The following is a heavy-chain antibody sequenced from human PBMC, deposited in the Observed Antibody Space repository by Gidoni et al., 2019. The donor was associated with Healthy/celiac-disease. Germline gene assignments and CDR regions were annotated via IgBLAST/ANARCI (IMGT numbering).Heavy chain of an antibody. J-gene: IGHJ4*02. D-gene: IGHD3-22*01. CDR2: IIPIFGTA. CDR3: ARVDYYDSSGYYGAGPFDY. V-gene: IGHV1-69*01. Sequence: QVQLVQSGAEVKKPGSSVKVSGKSSGGPFSSHAISWVRQAPGQGLEWMGGIIPIFGTANYAEKFQGRVTITADESASTAYMELSSLGSEDTAVYYCARVDYYDSSGYYGAGPFDYWGQGTLVTVSS. CDR1: GGPFSSHA.